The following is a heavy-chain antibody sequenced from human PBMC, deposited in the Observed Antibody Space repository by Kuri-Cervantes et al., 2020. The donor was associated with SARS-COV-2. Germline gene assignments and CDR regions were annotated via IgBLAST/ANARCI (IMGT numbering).Heavy chain of an antibody. J-gene: IGHJ4*02. CDR3: ARDEYCSGGSCYFFPYYFDY. V-gene: IGHV3-11*04. D-gene: IGHD2-15*01. CDR2: ISSSGSTI. Sequence: GGSLRLSCAASGFTFSNAWMSWVRQAPGKGLEWVSYISSSGSTIYYADSVKGRFTISRDNAKNSLYLQMNSLRAEDTAVYYCARDEYCSGGSCYFFPYYFDYWGQGTLVTVSS. CDR1: GFTFSNAW.